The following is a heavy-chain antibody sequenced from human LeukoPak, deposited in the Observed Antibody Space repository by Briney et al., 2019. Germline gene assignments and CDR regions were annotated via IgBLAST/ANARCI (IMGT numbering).Heavy chain of an antibody. J-gene: IGHJ4*02. CDR2: ISGSGGGT. CDR3: AKGRGRAVAGSPTDY. D-gene: IGHD6-19*01. Sequence: PGGALRLSCVASGFTFNTYAMSWVRQAPGKGLEWVSAISGSGGGTYYPDSVKGRFTISRDNSKHTLYLQMNSLRAEDTAVYYCAKGRGRAVAGSPTDYWGQGTLVTVSS. CDR1: GFTFNTYA. V-gene: IGHV3-23*01.